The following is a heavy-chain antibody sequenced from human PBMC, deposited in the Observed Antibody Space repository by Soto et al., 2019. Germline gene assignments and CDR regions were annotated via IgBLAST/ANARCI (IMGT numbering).Heavy chain of an antibody. CDR2: IIDSGAST. D-gene: IGHD3-3*01. J-gene: IGHJ6*02. CDR3: ARDRVLRFLEWLPYYGMDV. Sequence: GGSLILSCAASGFTFSSCAMGWVRQAPGKGLEWVSDIIDSGASTYYADSVKGRFTISRDNAKNSLYLQMNSLRAEDTAVYYCARDRVLRFLEWLPYYGMDVWGQGTTVTVSS. V-gene: IGHV3-23*01. CDR1: GFTFSSCA.